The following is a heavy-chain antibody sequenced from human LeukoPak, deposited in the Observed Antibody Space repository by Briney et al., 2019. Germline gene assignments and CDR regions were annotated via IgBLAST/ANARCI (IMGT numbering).Heavy chain of an antibody. CDR2: IKQDGSEE. CDR3: ARDLSTRLILEWYDAFDI. J-gene: IGHJ3*02. D-gene: IGHD3-3*01. CDR1: GFTFSSYW. Sequence: PGGSLRLSCAASGFTFSSYWMTWVRQPPGKGLEWVANIKQDGSEEYYVDSVKGRFTISRDNAKNSLYLQMNSLRAEDTALYYCARDLSTRLILEWYDAFDIWGQGTMVTVSS. V-gene: IGHV3-7*01.